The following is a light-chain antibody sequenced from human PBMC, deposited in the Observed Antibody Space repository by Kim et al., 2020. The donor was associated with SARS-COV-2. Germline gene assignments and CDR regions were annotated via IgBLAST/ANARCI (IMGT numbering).Light chain of an antibody. CDR1: TSNIGRHI. CDR3: AAWDDSLKGIM. J-gene: IGLJ3*02. Sequence: ELTQPPSASGTPGQTVTISCSGSTSNIGRHIVNWYQQVPGMAPKLLIHSNSQRPSGVPDRFSGSKSGTSASLAISGLHSEDAAGYYCAAWDDSLKGIMFGGGTQLTVL. V-gene: IGLV1-44*01. CDR2: SNS.